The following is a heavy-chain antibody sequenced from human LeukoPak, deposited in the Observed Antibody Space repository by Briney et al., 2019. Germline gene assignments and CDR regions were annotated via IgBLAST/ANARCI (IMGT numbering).Heavy chain of an antibody. Sequence: PGRSLRLSCVASGFTFSSYAMHWVRQAPGKGLEWVAVISYDGSNKYYADSVKGRFTISRDNSKNTLYLQMNSLRAEDTAVYYCARDLGKYYFDYWGQGTLVTVSS. J-gene: IGHJ4*02. CDR3: ARDLGKYYFDY. CDR1: GFTFSSYA. CDR2: ISYDGSNK. D-gene: IGHD3-16*01. V-gene: IGHV3-30-3*01.